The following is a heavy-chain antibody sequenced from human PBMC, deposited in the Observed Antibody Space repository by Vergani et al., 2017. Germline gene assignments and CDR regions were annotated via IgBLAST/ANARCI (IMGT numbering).Heavy chain of an antibody. CDR2: ISSSGSTI. J-gene: IGHJ3*02. V-gene: IGHV3-11*01. CDR1: GFTFSDYY. Sequence: QVQLVESGGGLVKPGGSLRLSCAASGFTFSDYYMSWIRQAPGQGLEWVSYISSSGSTIYYAESVKGRFTISRDNAKNSLYLQMNSLRAEDTAVYYCASGRGGCSGGSCPVPADAFDIWGQGTMVTVSS. D-gene: IGHD2-15*01. CDR3: ASGRGGCSGGSCPVPADAFDI.